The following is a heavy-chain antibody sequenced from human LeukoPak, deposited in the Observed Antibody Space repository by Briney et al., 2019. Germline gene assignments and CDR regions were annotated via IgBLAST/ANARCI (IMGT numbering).Heavy chain of an antibody. J-gene: IGHJ6*04. D-gene: IGHD5-18*01. CDR2: IKQDGSEK. CDR1: GFTFSSYW. V-gene: IGHV3-7*01. Sequence: GGSLRLSCAVSGFTFSSYWMSWVRQAPGKGLEWVANIKQDGSEKYYVDSVKGRFTISRDNAKNSLFLQMNSLRAEDTAMYYCARGSGRGYGYGLGRLDVWGKGTTVTVSS. CDR3: ARGSGRGYGYGLGRLDV.